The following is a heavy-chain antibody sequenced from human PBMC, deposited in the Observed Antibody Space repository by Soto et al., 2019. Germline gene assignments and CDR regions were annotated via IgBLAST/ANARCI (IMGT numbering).Heavy chain of an antibody. CDR1: GGSISSYY. CDR3: ASLDYGDYSLRY. CDR2: IYYSGST. V-gene: IGHV4-59*08. J-gene: IGHJ4*02. D-gene: IGHD4-17*01. Sequence: PSETLSLTCTVSGGSISSYYWSWIRQPPGKGLEWIGYIYYSGSTNYNPSLKSRVTISVDTSKNQFSLKLSSVTAADTAVYYCASLDYGDYSLRYWGQGTLVTVSS.